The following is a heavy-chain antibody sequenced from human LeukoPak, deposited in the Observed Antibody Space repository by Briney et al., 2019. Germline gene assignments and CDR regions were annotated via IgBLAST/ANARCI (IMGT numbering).Heavy chain of an antibody. CDR3: ARDGGVTISFDY. J-gene: IGHJ4*02. CDR1: GFTFSSYA. Sequence: PGGSLRLSCAASGFTFSSYAMHWVRQAPGKGLEWVAVISYDESNKYYADSVKGRFTISRDNSKNTLYLQMNSLRAEDTAVYYCARDGGVTISFDYWGQGTLVTVSS. CDR2: ISYDESNK. D-gene: IGHD3-3*01. V-gene: IGHV3-30-3*01.